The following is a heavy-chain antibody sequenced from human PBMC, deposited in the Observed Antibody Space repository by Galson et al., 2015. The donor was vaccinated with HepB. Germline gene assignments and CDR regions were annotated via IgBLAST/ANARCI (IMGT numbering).Heavy chain of an antibody. CDR1: GFTFSSYA. J-gene: IGHJ4*02. CDR3: AKEGLREVGLVVITIPFDY. D-gene: IGHD3-22*01. Sequence: SLRLSCAASGFTFSSYAMSWVRQAPGKGLEWVSAISGSGGSTYYADSVKGRFTISRDNSKNTLYLQMNSLRAEDTAVYYCAKEGLREVGLVVITIPFDYWGQGTLVTVSS. CDR2: ISGSGGST. V-gene: IGHV3-23*01.